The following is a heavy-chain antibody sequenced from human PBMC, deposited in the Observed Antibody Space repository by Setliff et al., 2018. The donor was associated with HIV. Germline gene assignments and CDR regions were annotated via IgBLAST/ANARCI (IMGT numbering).Heavy chain of an antibody. V-gene: IGHV1-3*01. CDR2: INVGNGNT. J-gene: IGHJ3*02. CDR3: ARSDCSSVRCYLGHAFEI. CDR1: GYTFSNYV. Sequence: ASVKVSCKASGYTFSNYVMQWVRQAPGQRLEWMGWINVGNGNTKYSEKFQGRVTITRDTSASTAYMELNSLRSDDTAIYFCARSDCSSVRCYLGHAFEIWGQGTMVTVSS. D-gene: IGHD2-15*01.